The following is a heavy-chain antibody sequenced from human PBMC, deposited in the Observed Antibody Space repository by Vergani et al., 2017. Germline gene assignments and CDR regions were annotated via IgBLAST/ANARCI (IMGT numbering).Heavy chain of an antibody. CDR3: ARASPDCGGDCHNDY. V-gene: IGHV3-30-3*01. CDR2: ISYDGGNK. J-gene: IGHJ4*02. Sequence: QVQLVESGGGVVQPGRSLRLSCAASGFTFSSYAMHWVRQAPGKGLEWVAVISYDGGNKYYADSVKGRFTISRDNSKNTLYLQMNSLRAEDTAVYYCARASPDCGGDCHNDYWGQGTLVTVSS. CDR1: GFTFSSYA. D-gene: IGHD2-21*01.